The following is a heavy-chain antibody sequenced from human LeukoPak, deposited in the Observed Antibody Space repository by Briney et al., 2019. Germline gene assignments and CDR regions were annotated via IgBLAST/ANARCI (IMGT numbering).Heavy chain of an antibody. D-gene: IGHD3-10*01. CDR1: GYTFTSYY. CDR2: ITPSGGST. V-gene: IGHV1-46*01. CDR3: ARGGSPYYYGSGSYAGLYNWFDP. Sequence: ASVKVSCKASGYTFTSYYMHCVRQAPGQGLEWMGIITPSGGSTSYAQKCQGRVTMTRDTSTSTVYMELSSLRSEDTAVYYCARGGSPYYYGSGSYAGLYNWFDPWGQGTLVTVSS. J-gene: IGHJ5*02.